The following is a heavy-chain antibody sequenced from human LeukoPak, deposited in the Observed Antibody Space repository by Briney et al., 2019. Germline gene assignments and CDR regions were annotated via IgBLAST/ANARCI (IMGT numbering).Heavy chain of an antibody. CDR1: GGSLSSYY. Sequence: SETLSLTCTVSGGSLSSYYWSWIRQPPGKGLEWIGYIYYSGSTNYNPSLKSRVTISVDTSKNQFSLKLSSVTAADTAVYYCARGQLPKNYYYYMDVWGKGTTVTVSS. CDR2: IYYSGST. J-gene: IGHJ6*03. V-gene: IGHV4-59*08. CDR3: ARGQLPKNYYYYMDV. D-gene: IGHD1-7*01.